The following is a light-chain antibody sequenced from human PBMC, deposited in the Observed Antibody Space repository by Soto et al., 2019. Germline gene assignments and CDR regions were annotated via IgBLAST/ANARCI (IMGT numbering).Light chain of an antibody. Sequence: QSALTQPASVSGSPGQSITFSCTGTSSDVGDYDYVSRYQQHPGKAPKLVIYDVINRPSGISDRFSGSKSGNTASLTISGLQAEDEADYYCSSYTRTDTLVLFGGGTKLTVL. CDR3: SSYTRTDTLVL. CDR2: DVI. CDR1: SSDVGDYDY. J-gene: IGLJ2*01. V-gene: IGLV2-14*03.